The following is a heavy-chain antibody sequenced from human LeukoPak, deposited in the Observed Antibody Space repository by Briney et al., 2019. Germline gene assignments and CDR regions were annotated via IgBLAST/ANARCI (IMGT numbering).Heavy chain of an antibody. J-gene: IGHJ4*02. CDR1: GFTFSSYA. D-gene: IGHD3-16*02. CDR2: ISGSGGST. V-gene: IGHV3-23*01. Sequence: GGSLRLSCAASGFTFSSYAMSWVRQAPVKGLEWVSAISGSGGSTYYADSVKGRFTISRDNSKNTLYLQMNSLRAEDTAVYYCAKEGGYYDYVWGSYRYTFDYWGQGTLVTVSS. CDR3: AKEGGYYDYVWGSYRYTFDY.